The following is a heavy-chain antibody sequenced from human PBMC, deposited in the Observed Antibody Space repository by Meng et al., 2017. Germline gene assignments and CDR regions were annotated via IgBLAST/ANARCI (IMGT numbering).Heavy chain of an antibody. J-gene: IGHJ4*02. Sequence: WGACWLGPYVSCPLTCGFDGGSFNGYYWTWILQPPGKGLEWVGDINPSGSTNYYPSLKRRVTISLDTSKNQFSLKLRSVTAADTAVYFCARGFYSSGWNTFDYWGQGTLVTVSS. CDR1: GGSFNGYY. CDR2: INPSGST. D-gene: IGHD6-19*01. V-gene: IGHV4-34*01. CDR3: ARGFYSSGWNTFDY.